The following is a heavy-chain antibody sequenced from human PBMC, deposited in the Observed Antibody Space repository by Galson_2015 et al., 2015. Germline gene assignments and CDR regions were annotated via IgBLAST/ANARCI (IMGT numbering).Heavy chain of an antibody. Sequence: SVKVSCKASGYTFTSYGISWVRQAPGQGLEWMGWISAYNGNTNYAQKLQGRVTMTTDTSTSTAYMELRSLRSDDTAVYYCARQIGWELGVGLDAFDIWGQGTMVTVSS. CDR2: ISAYNGNT. CDR3: ARQIGWELGVGLDAFDI. D-gene: IGHD1-26*01. J-gene: IGHJ3*02. CDR1: GYTFTSYG. V-gene: IGHV1-18*01.